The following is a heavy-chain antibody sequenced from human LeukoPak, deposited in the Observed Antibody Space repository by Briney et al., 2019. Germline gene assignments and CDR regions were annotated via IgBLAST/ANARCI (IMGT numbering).Heavy chain of an antibody. D-gene: IGHD3-10*01. CDR2: FDPEDGET. J-gene: IGHJ6*02. CDR1: GGTFSSYA. CDR3: ATGGYYGSGSEPYGMDV. Sequence: ASVKVSCKASGGTFSSYAISWVRQAPGQGPEWMGGFDPEDGETIYAQKFQGRVTMTEDTSTDTAYMELSSLRSEDTAVYYCATGGYYGSGSEPYGMDVWGQGTTVTVSS. V-gene: IGHV1-24*01.